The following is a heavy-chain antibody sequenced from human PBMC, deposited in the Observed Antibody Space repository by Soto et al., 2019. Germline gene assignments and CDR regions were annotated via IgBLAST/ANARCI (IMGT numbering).Heavy chain of an antibody. CDR2: ISGSGGST. CDR3: AKSMVRREAYYYYGMDV. V-gene: IGHV3-23*01. D-gene: IGHD3-10*01. J-gene: IGHJ6*02. Sequence: GGSLRLSCAASGFTFSSYAMSWVRQAPGKGLEWVSAISGSGGSTYYADSVKGRFTISRDNSKNTLYLQMNSLRAEDTAVYYCAKSMVRREAYYYYGMDVWGQGTTVTVSS. CDR1: GFTFSSYA.